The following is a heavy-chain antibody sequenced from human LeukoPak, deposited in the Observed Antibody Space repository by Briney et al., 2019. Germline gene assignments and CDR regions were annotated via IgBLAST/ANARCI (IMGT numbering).Heavy chain of an antibody. CDR3: ATAGYYDFWSGLDY. CDR2: FDPEDGET. V-gene: IGHV1-24*01. CDR1: GYTLTELS. D-gene: IGHD3-3*01. Sequence: ASVKVSCKVSGYTLTELSMHWVRQAPGKGLEWMGGFDPEDGETIYAQKFQGRVTMTEDTSTDTAYMELSSLRSEDTAVYYCATAGYYDFWSGLDYWGQGALVTVSS. J-gene: IGHJ4*02.